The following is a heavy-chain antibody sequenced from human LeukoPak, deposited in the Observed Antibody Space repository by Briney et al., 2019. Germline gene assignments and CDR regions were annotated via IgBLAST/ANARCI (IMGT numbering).Heavy chain of an antibody. Sequence: PGGSLRLSCAASGFVSSRYSMNWVRQAPGKGLEWISYISISSNAMYYADSVEGRFTISRDNAKNSLYLQMNSLRDEDTAVHYCARGEAALTSHLDFWGQGTLVTVSS. D-gene: IGHD4-11*01. V-gene: IGHV3-48*02. CDR3: ARGEAALTSHLDF. J-gene: IGHJ4*02. CDR2: ISISSNAM. CDR1: GFVSSRYS.